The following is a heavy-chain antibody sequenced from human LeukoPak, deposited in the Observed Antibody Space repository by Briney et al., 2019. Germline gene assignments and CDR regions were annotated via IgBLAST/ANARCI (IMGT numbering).Heavy chain of an antibody. J-gene: IGHJ4*02. CDR2: ISAYNGNT. V-gene: IGHV1-18*01. CDR1: GGTFSSYA. Sequence: ASVKVSCKASGGTFSSYAISWVRQAPGQGLEWMGWISAYNGNTNYAQKLQGRVTMTTDTSTSTAYMELRSLRSDDTAVYYCGRYVWGSYHLDYWGQGTLVTVSS. CDR3: GRYVWGSYHLDY. D-gene: IGHD3-16*02.